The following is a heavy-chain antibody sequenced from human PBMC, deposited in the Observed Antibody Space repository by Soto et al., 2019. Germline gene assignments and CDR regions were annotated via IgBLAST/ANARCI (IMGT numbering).Heavy chain of an antibody. CDR1: GYTFTSYY. CDR3: ARGDFWSGYYTGKAHRNTKAFDY. V-gene: IGHV1-46*01. J-gene: IGHJ4*02. D-gene: IGHD3-3*01. CDR2: INPSGGST. Sequence: GASVKVSCKASGYTFTSYYMHWVRQAPGQGLEWMGIINPSGGSTSYAQKFQGRVTMTRDTSTSTVYMELSSLRSEDTAVYYCARGDFWSGYYTGKAHRNTKAFDYWGQGTLVTVSS.